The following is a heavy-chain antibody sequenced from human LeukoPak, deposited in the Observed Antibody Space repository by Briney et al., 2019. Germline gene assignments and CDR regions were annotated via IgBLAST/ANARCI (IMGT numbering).Heavy chain of an antibody. CDR1: GFTFSTYW. D-gene: IGHD3-10*01. CDR3: ARGVYSSGSSHDY. Sequence: GWSLTLSCAASGFTFSTYWMSWVRQAPGKGLDWVANINLDGSEKYYVDSVKGRFTISRDNAMDSLYLQMNRLRGEDTSVYYCARGVYSSGSSHDYWGQGTLVLVSS. J-gene: IGHJ4*02. CDR2: INLDGSEK. V-gene: IGHV3-7*01.